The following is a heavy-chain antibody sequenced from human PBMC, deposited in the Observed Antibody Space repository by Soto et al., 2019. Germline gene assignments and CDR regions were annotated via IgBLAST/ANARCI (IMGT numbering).Heavy chain of an antibody. CDR1: GSTFTSYY. CDR3: ARALTSPDIVVVVAANDAFDI. D-gene: IGHD2-15*01. CDR2: INPSGGST. J-gene: IGHJ3*02. V-gene: IGHV1-46*01. Sequence: ASVKVSCKASGSTFTSYYMHWVRQAPGQGLEWMGIINPSGGSTSYAQKFQGRVTMTRDTSTSTVYMELSSPRSEDTAVYYCARALTSPDIVVVVAANDAFDIWGQGTMVTVSS.